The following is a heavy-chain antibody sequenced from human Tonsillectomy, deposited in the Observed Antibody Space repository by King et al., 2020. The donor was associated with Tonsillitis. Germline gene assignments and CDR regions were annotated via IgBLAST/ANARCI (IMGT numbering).Heavy chain of an antibody. J-gene: IGHJ3*02. V-gene: IGHV1-2*02. CDR1: GYTFTGYY. CDR3: ARERVTVTADAFDI. D-gene: IGHD4-17*01. CDR2: XXPNSGGT. Sequence: VQLVESGAEVKKPGASVKVSCKASGYTFTGYYMHWVRQAPGQGLEWMGWXXPNSGGTNYAQKFQGRVTMTRDTSISTAYMELSRLRSDDTAVYYCARERVTVTADAFDIWGQGTMVTVSS.